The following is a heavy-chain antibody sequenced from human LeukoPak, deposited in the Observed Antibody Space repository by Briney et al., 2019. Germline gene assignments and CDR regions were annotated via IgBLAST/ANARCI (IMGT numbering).Heavy chain of an antibody. CDR3: ARVKADDAFDI. CDR2: IYSGGAT. Sequence: PGGSLRLSCAASGFIVSSNYMSWVRQAPGKGLEWVSVIYSGGATYYADSVKGRFSISRDSSKNTLYLQMNSLRVEDTAVYYCARVKADDAFDIWGQGTMVTVSS. V-gene: IGHV3-53*01. CDR1: GFIVSSNY. J-gene: IGHJ3*02.